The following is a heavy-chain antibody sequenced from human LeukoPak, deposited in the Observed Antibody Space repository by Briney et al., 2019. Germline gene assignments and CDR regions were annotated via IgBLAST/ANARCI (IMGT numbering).Heavy chain of an antibody. CDR2: VSYDGTDE. J-gene: IGHJ5*02. CDR1: GFTFSAYA. V-gene: IGHV3-30-3*01. Sequence: GGSLRLFCAACGFTFSAYAMHWVRQAPGKGLEGVTVVSYDGTDEYYADSVKGRFSISRDNSKNTVYLHMNSLKTEDTTVYYCTRSSRESVRWLDPWGQGTLVTVSS. D-gene: IGHD2-2*01. CDR3: TRSSRESVRWLDP.